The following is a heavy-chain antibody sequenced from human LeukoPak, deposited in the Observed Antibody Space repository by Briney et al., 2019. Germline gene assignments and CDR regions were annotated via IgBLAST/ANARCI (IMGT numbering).Heavy chain of an antibody. Sequence: GGSLRLSCAASGFALSDYAINWVRQAPGKGLEWVSSISSGATYIYYADSVKGRFTISRDNAKNSLYLQMNSLRAEDTAVYYCSRDRHCIGSTCYGLWGQGTRVTVSS. V-gene: IGHV3-21*01. D-gene: IGHD2-2*01. CDR1: GFALSDYA. CDR2: ISSGATYI. J-gene: IGHJ4*02. CDR3: SRDRHCIGSTCYGL.